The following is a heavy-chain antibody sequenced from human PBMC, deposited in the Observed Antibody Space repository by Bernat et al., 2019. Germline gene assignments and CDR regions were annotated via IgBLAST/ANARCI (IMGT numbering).Heavy chain of an antibody. CDR1: GFSLSTSGVG. V-gene: IGHV2-5*02. CDR2: IYWDDDK. Sequence: QITLKESGPTLVKPTQTLTLTCTFSGFSLSTSGVGVGWIRQPPGKALEWLALIYWDDDKRYSPSLQSRPTITKDTPKNQVVLTETKMDPGEKTTYSCAQGGGGMIDPWGQGTLVTVSS. D-gene: IGHD3-16*01. CDR3: AQGGGGMIDP. J-gene: IGHJ5*02.